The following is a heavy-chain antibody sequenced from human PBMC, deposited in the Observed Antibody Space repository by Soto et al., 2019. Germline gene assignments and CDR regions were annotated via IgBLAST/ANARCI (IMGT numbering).Heavy chain of an antibody. CDR3: ARGGYSSSYRLDY. J-gene: IGHJ4*02. D-gene: IGHD6-6*01. CDR2: IIPILGTA. CDR1: GGTFSSYD. V-gene: IGHV1-69*13. Sequence: ASVKVSCKASGGTFSSYDMSWVRQAPGQGLEWMGGIIPILGTADYAQKFLGRVTITADESTSTAYMELTSLTSEDTALYYCARGGYSSSYRLDYWGQGTRVTVS.